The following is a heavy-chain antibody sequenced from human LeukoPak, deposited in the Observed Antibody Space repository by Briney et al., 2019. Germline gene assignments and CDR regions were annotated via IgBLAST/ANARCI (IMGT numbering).Heavy chain of an antibody. CDR1: GFTFRGYD. V-gene: IGHV4-34*01. CDR3: ARLERPLIDY. Sequence: GSLRLSCVGSGFTFRGYDMAWIRQPPGKGLEWIGEINHSGSTNYNPSLKSRVTISVDTSKNQFSLKLSSVTAADTAVYYCARLERPLIDYWGQGTLVTVSS. D-gene: IGHD1-1*01. J-gene: IGHJ4*02. CDR2: INHSGST.